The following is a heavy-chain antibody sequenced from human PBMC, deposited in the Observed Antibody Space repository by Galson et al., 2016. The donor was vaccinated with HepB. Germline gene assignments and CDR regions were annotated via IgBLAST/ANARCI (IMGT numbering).Heavy chain of an antibody. CDR1: GDSVSSKSAA. CDR2: TYYRSKWYN. V-gene: IGHV6-1*01. J-gene: IGHJ4*02. CDR3: ARGHLVVPFSFYFDY. Sequence: AISGDSVSSKSAAWNWIRHSPSRGLEWLGRTYYRSKWYNDYALSVKSRITINPDTSKNQFSLQLNSVTPEDTAVYYCARGHLVVPFSFYFDYWGQGSLVTVSS. D-gene: IGHD2-15*01.